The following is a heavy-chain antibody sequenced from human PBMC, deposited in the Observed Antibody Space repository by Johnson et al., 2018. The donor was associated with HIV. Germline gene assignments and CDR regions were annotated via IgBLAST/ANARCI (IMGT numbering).Heavy chain of an antibody. CDR3: ARDDPRIDAFDI. Sequence: QVQLVESGGGVVRPGRSLRLSCAASGFTFSSYAMPWVRQAPGKGLEWVAVIPYYGSNKYYADSAKGRFTISRDNSKNTLYLQMNCLRAEDTAVYYCARDDPRIDAFDIWGQGTMVTVSS. CDR1: GFTFSSYA. V-gene: IGHV3-30*04. CDR2: IPYYGSNK. J-gene: IGHJ3*02.